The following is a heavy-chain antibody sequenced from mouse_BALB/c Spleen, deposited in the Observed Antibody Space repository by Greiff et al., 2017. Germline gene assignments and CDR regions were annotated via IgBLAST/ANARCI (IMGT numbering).Heavy chain of an antibody. Sequence: VQLQQSGPGLVKPSQSLSLTCTVTGYSITSDYAWNWIRQFPGNKLEWMGYISYSGSTSYNPSLKSRISITRDTSKNQFFLQLNSVTTEDTATYYCASDYPGYWGQGTTLTVSS. CDR3: ASDYPGY. D-gene: IGHD2-4*01. CDR1: GYSITSDYA. J-gene: IGHJ2*01. CDR2: ISYSGST. V-gene: IGHV3-2*02.